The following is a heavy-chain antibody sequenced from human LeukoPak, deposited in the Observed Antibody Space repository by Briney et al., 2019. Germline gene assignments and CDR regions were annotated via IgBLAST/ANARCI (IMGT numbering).Heavy chain of an antibody. V-gene: IGHV4-4*07. CDR3: AREAYHYYMDV. CDR1: GGSISSYY. CDR2: IYTSGST. J-gene: IGHJ6*03. Sequence: SETLSLTCTVSGGSISSYYWSWIRQPAGKGLEWIGRIYTSGSTNYNPSLKSRVTMSVDTSNNQISLRLSSVTAADTAVYYCAREAYHYYMDVWGKGTTVTVSS.